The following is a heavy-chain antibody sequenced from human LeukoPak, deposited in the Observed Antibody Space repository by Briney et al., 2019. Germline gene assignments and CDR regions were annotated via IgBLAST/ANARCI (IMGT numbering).Heavy chain of an antibody. J-gene: IGHJ3*02. CDR1: EYTFTDYY. CDR2: INPNSGGT. CDR3: ARVETSYYDSSGYYYLGGAFDI. V-gene: IGHV1-2*02. D-gene: IGHD3-22*01. Sequence: ASVKVSCKASEYTFTDYYMHWVRQAPGQGLEWMGWINPNSGGTNYAQKFQGRVTLTRDTSISTAYMELSRLRSDDTAVYYCARVETSYYDSSGYYYLGGAFDIWGQGTMVTVSS.